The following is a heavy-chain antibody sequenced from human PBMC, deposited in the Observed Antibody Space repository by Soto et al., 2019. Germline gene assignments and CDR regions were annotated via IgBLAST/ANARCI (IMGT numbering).Heavy chain of an antibody. CDR1: GFTFSSYW. Sequence: GGSLRLSCAASGFTFSSYWMHWVRQAPGKGLVWVSRINSDGSSTSYADSVKGRFTISRDNAKNTLYLQMNSLRAEDTAVYYCASSSPQRLIDYWGQGTLVTVSS. V-gene: IGHV3-74*01. D-gene: IGHD2-2*01. J-gene: IGHJ4*02. CDR3: ASSSPQRLIDY. CDR2: INSDGSST.